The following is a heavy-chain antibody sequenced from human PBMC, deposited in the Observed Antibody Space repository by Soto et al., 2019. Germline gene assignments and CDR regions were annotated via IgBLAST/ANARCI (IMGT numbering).Heavy chain of an antibody. V-gene: IGHV4-59*01. D-gene: IGHD6-6*01. J-gene: IGHJ5*02. CDR1: GGSISSYY. Sequence: SETLSLTCTVSGGSISSYYWSWIRQPPGKGLEWIGYIYYSGSTNYNHSLKSRVTISVDTYKNQFSLKLSSVTAADTAVYYRGRVLAARRNNWFDPWGQGTLVTVSS. CDR3: GRVLAARRNNWFDP. CDR2: IYYSGST.